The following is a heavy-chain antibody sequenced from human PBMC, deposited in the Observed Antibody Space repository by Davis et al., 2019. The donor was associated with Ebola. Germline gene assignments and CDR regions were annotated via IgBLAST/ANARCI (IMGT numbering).Heavy chain of an antibody. J-gene: IGHJ4*02. CDR2: IKQDGSEK. Sequence: GESPKISCAASGFTFSSYWMSWVRQAPGKGLEWVANIKQDGSEKYYVDPVKGRFTISRDNAKNSLYLQMNSLRAEDTVVYYCARARWLQSIYFDYWGQGTLVTVSS. CDR3: ARARWLQSIYFDY. D-gene: IGHD5-24*01. V-gene: IGHV3-7*01. CDR1: GFTFSSYW.